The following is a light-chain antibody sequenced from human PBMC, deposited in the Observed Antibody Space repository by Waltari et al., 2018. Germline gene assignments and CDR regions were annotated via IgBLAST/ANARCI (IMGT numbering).Light chain of an antibody. Sequence: SYKLSQTPSLAVSPGQTASITSSGETMRHKHVCWYQQKTGQSPELVIYQDDKRPSGIPERFSGYNSGDTATLTISGTQPMDEADYYGQAWDDTTAWVFGGGTKLTVL. V-gene: IGLV3-1*01. CDR2: QDD. CDR3: QAWDDTTAWV. J-gene: IGLJ3*02. CDR1: TMRHKH.